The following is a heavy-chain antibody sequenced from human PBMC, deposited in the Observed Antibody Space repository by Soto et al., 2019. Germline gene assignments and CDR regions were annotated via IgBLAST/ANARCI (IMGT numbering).Heavy chain of an antibody. CDR1: GGSISSGDYY. V-gene: IGHV4-30-4*01. CDR2: IYYSGST. CDR3: ARETEYSSSSSRYYYYGMDV. Sequence: TLSLTCTVSGGSISSGDYYWSWIRQPPGKGLEWIGYIYYSGSTYYNPSLKSRVTISVDTSKNQFSLKLSSVTAADTAVYYCARETEYSSSSSRYYYYGMDVWGQGTTVTVSS. D-gene: IGHD6-6*01. J-gene: IGHJ6*02.